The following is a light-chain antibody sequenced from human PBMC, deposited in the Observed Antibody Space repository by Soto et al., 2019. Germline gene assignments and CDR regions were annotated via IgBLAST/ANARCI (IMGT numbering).Light chain of an antibody. Sequence: QSVLTQPASVSGSPGQSITISCTGTSSDVGAYNYVSWYQQHPGNAPKLMIYDVSNRPSGVSNRFSGSKSGNTASLTISGLQAEDEADYYCRPHPTSTPPSVLGTGTTVTVL. J-gene: IGLJ1*01. CDR1: SSDVGAYNY. V-gene: IGLV2-14*01. CDR2: DVS. CDR3: RPHPTSTPPSV.